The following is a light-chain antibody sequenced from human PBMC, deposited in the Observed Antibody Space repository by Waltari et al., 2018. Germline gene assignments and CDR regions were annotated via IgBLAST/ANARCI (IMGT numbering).Light chain of an antibody. CDR1: QSLLHSNGYNY. V-gene: IGKV2-28*01. J-gene: IGKJ2*02. Sequence: DIVMTQSPLSLPVTPGEPASISCRSSQSLLHSNGYNYLDWYLQKPGQSPQLLIYLGSNRASGVPDRFSGSGSGTDFTLKISRVEAEXVGVYYCMQALQTPRTFGQGTKLEIK. CDR2: LGS. CDR3: MQALQTPRT.